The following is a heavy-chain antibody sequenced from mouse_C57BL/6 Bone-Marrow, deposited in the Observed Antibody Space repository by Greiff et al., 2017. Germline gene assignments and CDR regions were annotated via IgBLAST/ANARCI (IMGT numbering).Heavy chain of an antibody. CDR3: ARFYDYDPFAY. Sequence: EVHLVESGGGLVKPGGSLKLSCAASGFTFSSYTMSWVRQTPEKRLEWVATISGGGGNTYYPDSVKGRFTISRDNDKNTLYLQMSSLRSEDTALYYCARFYDYDPFAYWGQGTLVTVSA. V-gene: IGHV5-9*01. CDR1: GFTFSSYT. D-gene: IGHD2-4*01. CDR2: ISGGGGNT. J-gene: IGHJ3*01.